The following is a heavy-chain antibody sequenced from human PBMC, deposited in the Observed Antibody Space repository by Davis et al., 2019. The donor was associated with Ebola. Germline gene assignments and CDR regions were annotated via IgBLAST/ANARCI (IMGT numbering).Heavy chain of an antibody. Sequence: GESLKISCAASGFTFSSYWMSWVRQAPGKGLEWVANIKQDGSEKYYVDSVKGRFTISRDNAKNSLYLQMNSLRAEDTAVYYCTRRSQDDSSGYFPAWGQGTLVTVSS. D-gene: IGHD3-22*01. J-gene: IGHJ5*02. CDR2: IKQDGSEK. CDR1: GFTFSSYW. V-gene: IGHV3-7*03. CDR3: TRRSQDDSSGYFPA.